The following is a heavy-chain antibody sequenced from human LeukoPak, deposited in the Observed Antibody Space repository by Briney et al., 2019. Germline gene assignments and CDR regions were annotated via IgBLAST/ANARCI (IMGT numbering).Heavy chain of an antibody. J-gene: IGHJ5*02. CDR2: IIPIFGTA. Sequence: ASVKVSCKASGGTFSSYAIGWVRQAPGQGLEWMGGIIPIFGTANYAQKFQGRVTITADESTSTAYMELSSLRSEDTAVYYCARAVGTTSWFDPWGQGTLVTVSS. CDR1: GGTFSSYA. D-gene: IGHD1-1*01. V-gene: IGHV1-69*13. CDR3: ARAVGTTSWFDP.